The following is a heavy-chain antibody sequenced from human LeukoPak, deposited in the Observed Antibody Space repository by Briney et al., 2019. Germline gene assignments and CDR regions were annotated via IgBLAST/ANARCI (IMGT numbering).Heavy chain of an antibody. CDR2: INYSGST. J-gene: IGHJ4*02. Sequence: SETLSLTCTVSGGSISRSNYYWGWIRQPPGKGLEWIGSINYSGSTYYNPSLKSRVTISVDTSKNQFSLKLSSVTAAGTAVYYCARQTTSTNFEYWGQGTLVTVSS. CDR3: ARQTTSTNFEY. CDR1: GGSISRSNYY. V-gene: IGHV4-39*01. D-gene: IGHD1-1*01.